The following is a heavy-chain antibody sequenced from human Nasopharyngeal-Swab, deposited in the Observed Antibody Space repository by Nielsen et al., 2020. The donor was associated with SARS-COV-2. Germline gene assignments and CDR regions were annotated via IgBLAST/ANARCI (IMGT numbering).Heavy chain of an antibody. Sequence: SETLSLTCTVSGGSISSYYWSWIRQPPGKGLEWIGYIYYSGSTNYNPSLKSRVTISADTSKNQFSLKLSSVTAADTAVYYCARDKGDGYNSFDYWGQGTLVTVSS. CDR2: IYYSGST. CDR1: GGSISSYY. D-gene: IGHD5-24*01. J-gene: IGHJ4*02. V-gene: IGHV4-59*01. CDR3: ARDKGDGYNSFDY.